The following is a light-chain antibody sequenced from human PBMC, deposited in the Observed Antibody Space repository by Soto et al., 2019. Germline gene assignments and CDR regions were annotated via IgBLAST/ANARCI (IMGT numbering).Light chain of an antibody. V-gene: IGKV3-20*01. Sequence: EIVLTQSPGTLSVSPGERVTLYCRASETVRSSYLGWYQQKPGQAPRLLIYGTSTMATGIPDRFSGGVSGADFVLPISGLEPEDFAVYYCQQYGSSPWTFGQGTKVEVK. J-gene: IGKJ1*01. CDR1: ETVRSSY. CDR3: QQYGSSPWT. CDR2: GTS.